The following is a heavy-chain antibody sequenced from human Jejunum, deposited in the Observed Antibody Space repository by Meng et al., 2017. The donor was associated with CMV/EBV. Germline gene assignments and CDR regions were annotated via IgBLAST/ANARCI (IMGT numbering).Heavy chain of an antibody. J-gene: IGHJ4*02. Sequence: LSGAALGFTFSESFMSWIRQAPGKGLEWVSYISSSSNIIHYRDSVKGRFTISRDNAKNTLYLEMNSLRAEDSAVYYCANDPRGTEIVWGQGTLVTVSS. D-gene: IGHD2-21*01. V-gene: IGHV3-11*01. CDR2: ISSSSNII. CDR1: GFTFSESF. CDR3: ANDPRGTEIV.